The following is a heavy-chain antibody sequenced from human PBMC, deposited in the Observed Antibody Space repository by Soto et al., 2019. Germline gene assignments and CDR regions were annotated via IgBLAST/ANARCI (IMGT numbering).Heavy chain of an antibody. CDR1: GGSFSGYY. CDR2: INHSGST. D-gene: IGHD3-3*01. J-gene: IGHJ5*02. V-gene: IGHV4-34*01. CDR3: ARVGYYDFWSGYPSNWFDP. Sequence: SETLSLTCAVYGGSFSGYYWSWIRQPPGKGLEWIGEINHSGSTNYNPSLKSRVTISVDTSKNQFSLKLSSVTAADTAVYYCARVGYYDFWSGYPSNWFDPWGQGTLVTVSS.